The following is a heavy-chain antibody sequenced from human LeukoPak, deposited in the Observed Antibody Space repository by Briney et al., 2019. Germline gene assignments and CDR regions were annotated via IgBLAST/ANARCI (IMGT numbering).Heavy chain of an antibody. D-gene: IGHD2-15*01. V-gene: IGHV4-59*08. J-gene: IGHJ4*02. CDR1: GGSLSSYY. CDR3: ARQGSDCSGGSCYYYYFDY. Sequence: SETLSLTCTVSGGSLSSYYWSWIRQPPGKGLDWIGYIYYSGSTNYNPSLKSRVTMSVDTSKNQFSLKLSSVTAADTAVYHCARQGSDCSGGSCYYYYFDYWGQGTLVTVSS. CDR2: IYYSGST.